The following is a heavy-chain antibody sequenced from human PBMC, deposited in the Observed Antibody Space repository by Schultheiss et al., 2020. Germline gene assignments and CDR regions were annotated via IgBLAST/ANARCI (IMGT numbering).Heavy chain of an antibody. CDR3: ARSYSSGWYYFDF. CDR1: GGSFRAYY. CDR2: IYFSGST. V-gene: IGHV4-59*01. Sequence: SQTLSLTCAVYGGSFRAYYWSWIRQPPGKGLEWIGYIYFSGSTDYNPSLKSRVTISVDTSSKQFSLQLSSVTAADTAVYYCARSYSSGWYYFDFWGLGTLVTVSS. J-gene: IGHJ4*02. D-gene: IGHD6-13*01.